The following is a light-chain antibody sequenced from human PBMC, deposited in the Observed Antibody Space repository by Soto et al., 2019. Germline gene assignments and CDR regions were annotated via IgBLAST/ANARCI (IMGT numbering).Light chain of an antibody. CDR1: QSISSTY. CDR2: GTS. V-gene: IGKV3-20*01. Sequence: ENVLTQSPGTLSLSPGDRATLSCRASQSISSTYLAWYYQKPGQAPRLLIYGTSYRAAGIPDRFSGSGSGTDFTLTISRLEPEDVAVYYCQQYGSSTWTFGQGTKVEV. CDR3: QQYGSSTWT. J-gene: IGKJ1*01.